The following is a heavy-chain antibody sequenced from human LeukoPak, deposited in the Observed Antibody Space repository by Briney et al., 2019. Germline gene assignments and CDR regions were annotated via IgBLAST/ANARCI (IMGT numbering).Heavy chain of an antibody. CDR2: ICDSGGST. CDR1: GFTFSGYA. CDR3: AKGRGLHCGVDCYSDC. D-gene: IGHD2-21*02. Sequence: GGSLGLSCAASGFTFSGYAMNWVRQAPGKGLEWVSTICDSGGSTYYTDSVKGRFTISRDNSKNTLYLQMSSLRAEDTAVYYCAKGRGLHCGVDCYSDCWGQGTLVTVSS. V-gene: IGHV3-23*01. J-gene: IGHJ4*02.